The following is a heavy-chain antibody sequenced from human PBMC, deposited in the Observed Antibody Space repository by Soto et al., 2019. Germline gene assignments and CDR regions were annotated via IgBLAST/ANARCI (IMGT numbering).Heavy chain of an antibody. J-gene: IGHJ6*02. D-gene: IGHD3-22*01. CDR2: ISYDGSNK. Sequence: QVQLVESGGGVVQPGRSLRLSCAASGFTFSSYGMHWVRQAPGKGLEWVAVISYDGSNKYYADSVKGRFTISRDNSKNTLYLQMNSLRAEDTAVYYCSGGYDSSGYYYFGLTYYYYGMDVWGQGTTVTVSS. CDR3: SGGYDSSGYYYFGLTYYYYGMDV. CDR1: GFTFSSYG. V-gene: IGHV3-30*03.